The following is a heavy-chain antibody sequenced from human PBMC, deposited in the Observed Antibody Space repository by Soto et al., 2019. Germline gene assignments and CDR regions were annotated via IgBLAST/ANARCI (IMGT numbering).Heavy chain of an antibody. CDR2: IYHSGST. D-gene: IGHD3-22*01. CDR1: GGSISSGGYS. V-gene: IGHV4-30-2*01. CDR3: AGSGYYHNSGMDV. J-gene: IGHJ6*02. Sequence: LSLTCAVSGGSISSGGYSWSWIRQPPGKGLEWIGYIYHSGSTYYNPSLKSRVTISVDRSKNQFSLKLSSVTAADTAVYYGAGSGYYHNSGMDVWGQGTTVTVSS.